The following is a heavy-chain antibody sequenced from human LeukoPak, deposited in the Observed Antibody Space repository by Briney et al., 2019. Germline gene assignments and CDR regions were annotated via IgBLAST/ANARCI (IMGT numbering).Heavy chain of an antibody. J-gene: IGHJ4*02. CDR2: INAGNGKT. D-gene: IGHD3-10*01. Sequence: GASVKVSCKASGYTFTSYAMHWVRQAPGQRLEWMGWINAGNGKTKYSKEFQGRVTITRDTSASTGYMELSSLTSEDMAVYYCARIPLPGNYLYYFDYWGQGTLVTVSS. CDR3: ARIPLPGNYLYYFDY. V-gene: IGHV1-3*03. CDR1: GYTFTSYA.